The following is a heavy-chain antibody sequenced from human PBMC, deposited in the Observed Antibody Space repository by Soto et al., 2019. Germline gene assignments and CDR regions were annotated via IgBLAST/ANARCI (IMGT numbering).Heavy chain of an antibody. CDR2: IYYSGST. D-gene: IGHD6-6*01. Sequence: SETLSLTCTVSGGSVSSGSYYWSWIRQPPGKGLEWIGYIYYSGSTNYNPSLKSRVTISVDTSKNQFSLKLSSVTAADTAVYYCATMYSSSSASTVTWDYYYYYGMDVWGQGTTVTVSS. J-gene: IGHJ6*02. CDR1: GGSVSSGSYY. V-gene: IGHV4-61*01. CDR3: ATMYSSSSASTVTWDYYYYYGMDV.